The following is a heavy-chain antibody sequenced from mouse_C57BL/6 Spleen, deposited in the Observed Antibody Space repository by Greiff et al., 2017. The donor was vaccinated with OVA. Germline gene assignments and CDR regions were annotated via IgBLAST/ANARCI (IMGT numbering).Heavy chain of an antibody. CDR3: ARGVGCDY. CDR2: IYPGDGDT. CDR1: GYAFSSYW. J-gene: IGHJ2*01. D-gene: IGHD3-3*01. Sequence: QVQLKESGAELVKPGASVKISCKASGYAFSSYWMTWVKQRPGKGLEWIGQIYPGDGDTNYNGKFKGKATLTADKSSSTAYMQLSSLTSEDSAFYFCARGVGCDYWGQGTTLTVSS. V-gene: IGHV1-80*01.